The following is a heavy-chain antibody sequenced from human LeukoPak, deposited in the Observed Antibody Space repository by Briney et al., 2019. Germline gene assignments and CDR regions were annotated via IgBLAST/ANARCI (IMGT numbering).Heavy chain of an antibody. V-gene: IGHV3-48*04. J-gene: IGHJ4*02. CDR1: GFTFSSYS. CDR3: ARDIGSSGFHYFDY. CDR2: ISSSSSTI. D-gene: IGHD3-22*01. Sequence: GGSLRLSCAASGFTFSSYSMNWVRQAPGKGLEWVSYISSSSSTIYYADSVKGRFTISRDNAKNSLYLQMNSLRAEDTAVYYCARDIGSSGFHYFDYWGQGTLVTVSS.